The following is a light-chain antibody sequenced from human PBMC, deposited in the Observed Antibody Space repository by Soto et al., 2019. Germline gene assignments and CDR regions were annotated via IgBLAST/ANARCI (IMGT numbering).Light chain of an antibody. V-gene: IGLV1-44*01. CDR2: RSN. J-gene: IGLJ2*01. CDR1: RSNIGSNP. CDR3: ATWEDSLYGPV. Sequence: QSVLTQPPSASGTPGQGVTISCSGSRSNIGSNPVQWYQQLPGAAPKLLIYRSNQRPSGVPDRFSGSKSGTSASLAISGLQSEDEADYYCATWEDSLYGPVFGGGTTLTVL.